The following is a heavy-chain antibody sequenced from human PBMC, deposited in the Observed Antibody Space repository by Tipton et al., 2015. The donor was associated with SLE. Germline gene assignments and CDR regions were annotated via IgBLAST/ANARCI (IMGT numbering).Heavy chain of an antibody. Sequence: QVQLVQSGAEVKKPGASVKVSCKASGYTFTSFDINWVRQASGQGLEWMGWMNPNSGNTGYAQKFQGRVTMTTYTSTSTAYMELRSLRSDDTAVYYCAREVYSGSYYYYYGMDVWGQGTTVIISS. CDR2: MNPNSGNT. CDR1: GYTFTSFD. J-gene: IGHJ6*02. V-gene: IGHV1-8*01. CDR3: AREVYSGSYYYYYGMDV. D-gene: IGHD3-10*01.